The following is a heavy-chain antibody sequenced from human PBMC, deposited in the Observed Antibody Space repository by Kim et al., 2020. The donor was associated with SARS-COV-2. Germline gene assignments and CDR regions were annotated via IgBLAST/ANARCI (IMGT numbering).Heavy chain of an antibody. CDR3: AKGFVSSGYYVAAYYFDY. D-gene: IGHD3-22*01. Sequence: GGSLRLSCAASGFTFSNFAMSWVRQAPGKGLEWVSTISSIGGTIYYADSVTDLFTISSDNYKNTRYLQVNSLRHEDTAFYYCAKGFVSSGYYVAAYYFDYWGQGTLVSISS. CDR2: ISSIGGTI. V-gene: IGHV3-23*01. J-gene: IGHJ4*02. CDR1: GFTFSNFA.